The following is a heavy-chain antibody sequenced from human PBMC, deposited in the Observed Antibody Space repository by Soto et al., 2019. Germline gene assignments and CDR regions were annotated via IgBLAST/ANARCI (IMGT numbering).Heavy chain of an antibody. CDR1: GGSFSGYY. CDR3: ARGGLDYMDV. Sequence: QVQLQQWGAGLLKPSETLSLTCAVYGGSFSGYYWSWIRQPPGKGLEWIGEINHSGSTNYNPSLTSRVTISVDTSKNQFSLKLSSVTAADTAVYYCARGGLDYMDVWGKGTTVTVSS. V-gene: IGHV4-34*01. J-gene: IGHJ6*03. CDR2: INHSGST.